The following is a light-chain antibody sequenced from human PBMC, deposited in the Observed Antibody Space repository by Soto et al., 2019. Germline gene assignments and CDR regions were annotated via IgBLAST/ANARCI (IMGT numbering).Light chain of an antibody. V-gene: IGKV1-27*01. CDR1: QGIRNS. J-gene: IGKJ1*01. Sequence: DIQMTQSPSSLSASVGDRVTITCRASQGIRNSLAWYQQKPGKVPKVLIYEAYILHSGVPSRFSGSGSGTDFTLTISSLQPEDDASYYCQKYNSAPRTFGQGTKVESK. CDR2: EAY. CDR3: QKYNSAPRT.